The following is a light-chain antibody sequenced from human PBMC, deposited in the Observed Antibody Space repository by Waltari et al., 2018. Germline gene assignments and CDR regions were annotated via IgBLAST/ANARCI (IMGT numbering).Light chain of an antibody. CDR1: QSLSTW. V-gene: IGKV1-5*03. CDR2: KAS. CDR3: QQFNSFPWT. Sequence: DIQMTQSPSSLSASVGDKVTITCRASQSLSTWLAWFQLKPGKAPKLLIYKASNLESGVPSRFSGSGSGTEFTLTISSLLPEDFGTYFCQQFNSFPWTFGPGTQV. J-gene: IGKJ1*01.